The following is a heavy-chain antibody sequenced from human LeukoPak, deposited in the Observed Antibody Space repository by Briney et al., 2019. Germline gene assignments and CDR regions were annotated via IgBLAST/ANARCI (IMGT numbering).Heavy chain of an antibody. Sequence: QAGGSLRLSCAASGLTVSSNYMSWVRQAPGKGLEWISGISGSGASTYYADSAKGRFTISRDDSRNTLYLQMNSLRGDDTAVYYCAKDVGKWESLHFFDYWGQGTLVTVSS. CDR2: ISGSGAST. CDR3: AKDVGKWESLHFFDY. CDR1: GLTVSSNY. V-gene: IGHV3-23*01. D-gene: IGHD1-26*01. J-gene: IGHJ4*02.